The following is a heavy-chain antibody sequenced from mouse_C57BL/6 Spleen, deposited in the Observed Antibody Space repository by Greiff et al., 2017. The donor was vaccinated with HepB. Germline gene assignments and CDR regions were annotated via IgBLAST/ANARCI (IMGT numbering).Heavy chain of an antibody. V-gene: IGHV5-17*01. CDR3: ARHEYYGSSYYYFDY. Sequence: EVMLVESGGGLVKPGGSLKLSCAASGFTFSDYGMHWVRQAPEKGLEWVAYISSGSSTIYYADTVKGRFTISRDNAKNTLFLQMTSLRSEDTARYYCARHEYYGSSYYYFDYWGQGTTLTVSS. CDR1: GFTFSDYG. CDR2: ISSGSSTI. D-gene: IGHD1-1*01. J-gene: IGHJ2*01.